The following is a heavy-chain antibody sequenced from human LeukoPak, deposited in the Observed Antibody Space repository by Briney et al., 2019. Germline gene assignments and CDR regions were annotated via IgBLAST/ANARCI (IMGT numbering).Heavy chain of an antibody. CDR2: IYYSGST. Sequence: SQTLSLTCTVSGGSISSGDYYWSWIRQPPGKGLEWIGYIYYSGSTYNNPPLKSRVNISVDGSKNQFSLKLSSVTAADTAVYYCARGSYVCSSTNCYPAYFDSWGQGTLVTVSS. CDR3: ARGSYVCSSTNCYPAYFDS. V-gene: IGHV4-30-4*01. J-gene: IGHJ4*02. D-gene: IGHD2-2*01. CDR1: GGSISSGDYY.